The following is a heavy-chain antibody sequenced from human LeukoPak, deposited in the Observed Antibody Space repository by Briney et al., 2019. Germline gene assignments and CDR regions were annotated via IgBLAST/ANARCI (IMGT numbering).Heavy chain of an antibody. CDR3: ASVDWNDAAFDS. J-gene: IGHJ4*02. V-gene: IGHV4-39*01. CDR2: IYYSGST. D-gene: IGHD1-1*01. Sequence: PSETLSLTCTVSGGSISSSSYYWGWIRQPPGKGLEWIGSIYYSGSTYYNPSLKSRVTISGDTSKNQFSLKLSSVTAAHTALYYSASVDWNDAAFDSWGQGTLATVSS. CDR1: GGSISSSSYY.